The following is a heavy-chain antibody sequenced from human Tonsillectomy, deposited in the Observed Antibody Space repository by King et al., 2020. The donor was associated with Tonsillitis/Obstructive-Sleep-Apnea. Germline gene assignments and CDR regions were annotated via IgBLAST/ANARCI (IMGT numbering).Heavy chain of an antibody. CDR3: ARTYYDFWSGSLAYFDY. D-gene: IGHD3-3*01. J-gene: IGHJ4*02. CDR1: GGSISISSYY. V-gene: IGHV4-39*01. Sequence: QLQESGPGLVKPSETLSLTCNGSGGSISISSYYWGGIRQPPGKGLEWIGRIYYSGSIYHNLSLRSRVTISVDTSKNQFSLKLSSVTAADTAVYYCARTYYDFWSGSLAYFDYWGQGTLVTVSS. CDR2: IYYSGSI.